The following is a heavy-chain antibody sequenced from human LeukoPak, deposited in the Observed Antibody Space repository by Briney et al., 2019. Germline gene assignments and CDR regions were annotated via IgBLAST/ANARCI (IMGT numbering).Heavy chain of an antibody. Sequence: PGGSLRLSCAASGFTFSSYAMSWVRQAPGKGLEWVSAISGSGGSTYYADSVKGRFTISRDNSKNTLYLQMNSLRAEDTDVYYCAKLWYGDVYYFDYWGQGTLVTVSS. CDR3: AKLWYGDVYYFDY. CDR1: GFTFSSYA. J-gene: IGHJ4*02. D-gene: IGHD4-17*01. CDR2: ISGSGGST. V-gene: IGHV3-23*01.